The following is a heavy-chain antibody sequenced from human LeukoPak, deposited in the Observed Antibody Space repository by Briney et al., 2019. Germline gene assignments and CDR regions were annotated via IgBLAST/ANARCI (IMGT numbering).Heavy chain of an antibody. CDR2: IKQDGSEK. D-gene: IGHD3-22*01. V-gene: IGHV3-7*01. CDR3: ARGYYDSSGYYSEYYFDY. CDR1: GFTFSYYW. J-gene: IGHJ4*02. Sequence: GALRLSCAVSGFTFSYYWMSWVRQAPGKGLEWVANIKQDGSEKYYVDSVKGRFTISRDNAKNLLYLQMNSLRAEDTAVYYCARGYYDSSGYYSEYYFDYWGQGTLVTVSS.